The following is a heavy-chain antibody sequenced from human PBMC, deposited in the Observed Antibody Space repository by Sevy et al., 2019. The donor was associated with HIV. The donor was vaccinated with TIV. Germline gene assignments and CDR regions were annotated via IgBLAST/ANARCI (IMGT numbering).Heavy chain of an antibody. CDR3: VRNGGAYDSGFDP. D-gene: IGHD3-22*01. Sequence: GGSLRLSCVASGFTFSNYDMNWVRQAPGKGLEWVSKIRSSGSDIYYADSVKGRFTISRANAKDSLNLQMNSLRAEDTAVYYCVRNGGAYDSGFDPWGQGTLVTVSS. CDR1: GFTFSNYD. J-gene: IGHJ5*02. V-gene: IGHV3-48*03. CDR2: IRSSGSDI.